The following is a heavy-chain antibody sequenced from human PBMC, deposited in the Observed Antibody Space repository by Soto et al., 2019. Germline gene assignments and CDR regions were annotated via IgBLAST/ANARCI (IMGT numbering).Heavy chain of an antibody. CDR2: IYYSGTT. CDR1: GASISNSY. Sequence: PSETLSLTCTVSGASISNSYWSWIRQPPGKRLEWIGYIYYSGTTNYNPSLNSRVTISVDTSKNQFSLKLSSVTAADTAVYYCARATMVRGVTKKPDDAFDIWGQGTMVTVSS. D-gene: IGHD3-10*01. CDR3: ARATMVRGVTKKPDDAFDI. J-gene: IGHJ3*02. V-gene: IGHV4-59*01.